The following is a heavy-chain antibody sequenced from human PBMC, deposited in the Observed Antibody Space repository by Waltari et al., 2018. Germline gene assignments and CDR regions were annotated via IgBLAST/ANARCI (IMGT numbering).Heavy chain of an antibody. CDR3: ARIPHIAAAKTD. Sequence: QVQLGQSGAEVKKSGASVKVSCKASGYTFTSYDFNWVRQATGQGLEWMGWMNPNSGNTGYAQKFQGRVTMTRNTSISTAYMELSSLRSEDTAVYYCARIPHIAAAKTDWGQGTLVTVSS. D-gene: IGHD6-13*01. J-gene: IGHJ4*02. CDR2: MNPNSGNT. V-gene: IGHV1-8*01. CDR1: GYTFTSYD.